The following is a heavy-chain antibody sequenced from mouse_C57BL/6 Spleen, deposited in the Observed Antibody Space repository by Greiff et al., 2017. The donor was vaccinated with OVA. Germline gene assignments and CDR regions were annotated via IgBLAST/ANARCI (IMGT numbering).Heavy chain of an antibody. CDR1: GYTFTDYE. J-gene: IGHJ2*01. Sequence: QVQLQQSGAELVRPGASVTLSCKASGYTFTDYEMHWVKQTPVHGLEWIGAIDPETGGTAYNQKFKGKAILTADKSSSTAYMELRSLTSEDSAVYYCTRWKLLTGTRYFDYWGQGTTLTVSS. D-gene: IGHD4-1*01. CDR3: TRWKLLTGTRYFDY. V-gene: IGHV1-15*01. CDR2: IDPETGGT.